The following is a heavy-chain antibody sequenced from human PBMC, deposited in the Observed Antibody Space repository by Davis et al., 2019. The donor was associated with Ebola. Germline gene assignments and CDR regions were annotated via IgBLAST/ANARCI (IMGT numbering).Heavy chain of an antibody. CDR1: GGSISSYY. CDR3: VNGWYTIFGVVIPGY. CDR2: IYYSGST. V-gene: IGHV4-59*01. D-gene: IGHD3-3*01. J-gene: IGHJ4*02. Sequence: PSETLSLTCTVSGGSISSYYWSWIRQPPGKGLEWIGYIYYSGSTNYNPSLKSRVTISVDTSKNQFSLKLSSVTAADTAVYYCVNGWYTIFGVVIPGYWGQGTLVTVSS.